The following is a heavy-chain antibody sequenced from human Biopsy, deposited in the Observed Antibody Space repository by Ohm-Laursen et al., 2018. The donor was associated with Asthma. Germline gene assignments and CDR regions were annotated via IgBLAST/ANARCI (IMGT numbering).Heavy chain of an antibody. CDR2: INAGDGNT. CDR1: GYNFISFA. Sequence: ASVKVSCKASGYNFISFAIHWVRQAPGQTLEWMGWINAGDGNTKYSQKFQGRVTISRDTSASTAYMDLGSLRSEDTAVYYCARTYYDFLTGQVNDALAMWGQGTMVTVSS. CDR3: ARTYYDFLTGQVNDALAM. J-gene: IGHJ3*02. V-gene: IGHV1-3*01. D-gene: IGHD3-9*01.